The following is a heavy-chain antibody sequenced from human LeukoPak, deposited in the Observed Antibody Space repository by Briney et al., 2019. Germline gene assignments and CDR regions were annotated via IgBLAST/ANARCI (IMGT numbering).Heavy chain of an antibody. CDR2: IKSNTDGGTT. Sequence: GGSLRLSCVVSGFTFSNAWMSWVRQAPGKGLEWVGRIKSNTDGGTTDYAAPVKGRFTISRDDSKTTLYLQMNSLKTEDTAVYYCTTPLTYGSGSYYNVKIDYWGQGTLVTVSS. V-gene: IGHV3-15*01. D-gene: IGHD3-10*01. CDR3: TTPLTYGSGSYYNVKIDY. J-gene: IGHJ4*02. CDR1: GFTFSNAW.